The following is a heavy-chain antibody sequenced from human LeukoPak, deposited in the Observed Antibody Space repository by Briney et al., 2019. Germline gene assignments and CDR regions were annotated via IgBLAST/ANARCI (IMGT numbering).Heavy chain of an antibody. Sequence: GGSLRLSCAASGFTFSSYWMNWARQAPGKGLEWVASINHNGNVNYYVDSVKGRFTVSRDNAKDSLYLQMNSLRAEDTAVYYCARALTTLTYEGYWGQGTLVTVSS. CDR3: ARALTTLTYEGY. D-gene: IGHD1-1*01. J-gene: IGHJ4*02. CDR2: INHNGNVN. CDR1: GFTFSSYW. V-gene: IGHV3-7*01.